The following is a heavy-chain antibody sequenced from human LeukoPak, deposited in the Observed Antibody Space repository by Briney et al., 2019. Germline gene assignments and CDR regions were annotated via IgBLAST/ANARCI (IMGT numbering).Heavy chain of an antibody. CDR2: IKQDGSGK. J-gene: IGHJ3*02. V-gene: IGHV3-7*01. Sequence: GGSLRLSCAASGFTFSNYWVSWVRQAPGTGLEWVANIKQDGSGKYYVDSVKGRFTISRDNAKNSLYLQMNSLRAEDTAVYYCAREAHYYGSGSYDAFDIWGQGTMVTVSS. D-gene: IGHD3-10*01. CDR1: GFTFSNYW. CDR3: AREAHYYGSGSYDAFDI.